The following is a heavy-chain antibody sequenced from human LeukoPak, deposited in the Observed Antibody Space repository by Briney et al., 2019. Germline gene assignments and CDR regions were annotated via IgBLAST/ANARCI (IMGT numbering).Heavy chain of an antibody. D-gene: IGHD2-2*01. CDR2: IYSGGST. CDR1: GFTVSSNY. J-gene: IGHJ4*02. Sequence: PGRSLRLSCAASGFTVSSNYMSWVRQAPGKGLEWVSVIYSGGSTYYADSVKGRFTISRDNSKNTLYLQMNSLRAEDTAVYYCAKDWAAAKGSFDYWGQGTLVTVSS. CDR3: AKDWAAAKGSFDY. V-gene: IGHV3-66*01.